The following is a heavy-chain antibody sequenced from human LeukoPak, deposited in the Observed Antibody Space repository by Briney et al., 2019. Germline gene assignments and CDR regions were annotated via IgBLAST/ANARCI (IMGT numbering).Heavy chain of an antibody. J-gene: IGHJ4*02. CDR3: VGWQQLLFDY. V-gene: IGHV4-4*07. CDR2: IYTSGST. D-gene: IGHD6-13*01. Sequence: SETLSLTCTVSGGSISSYYWSWIRQPAGKGLEWIGRIYTSGSTNYNPSLKSRVTMSVDTSKNQFSLKLSFVTAADTAVYYCVGWQQLLFDYWGQGTLVTVSS. CDR1: GGSISSYY.